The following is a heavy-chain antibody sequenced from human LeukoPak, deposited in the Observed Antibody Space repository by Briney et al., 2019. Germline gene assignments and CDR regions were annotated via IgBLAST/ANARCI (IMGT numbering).Heavy chain of an antibody. D-gene: IGHD5-18*01. Sequence: PGGSLRLSCAASGFTFSSYSMNWVRQAPGKGLEWVSYISSLSGTIYYADSVKGRFIISRDNAKSSLFLQMNSLRAEDTAVYYCARDRGKRVETSMVGFPWGQGTLVTVSS. V-gene: IGHV3-48*01. CDR3: ARDRGKRVETSMVGFP. CDR2: ISSLSGTI. J-gene: IGHJ5*02. CDR1: GFTFSSYS.